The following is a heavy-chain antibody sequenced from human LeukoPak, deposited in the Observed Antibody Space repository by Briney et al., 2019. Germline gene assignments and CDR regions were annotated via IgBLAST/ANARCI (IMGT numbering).Heavy chain of an antibody. J-gene: IGHJ4*02. Sequence: ASVKVSCKASGGTFSSYAISWVRQAPGQGLEWMGWINPNSGGTNYAQKFQGRVTMTRDTSISTAYMELSRLRSDDTAVYYCARGYYYAPFDYWGQGTLVTVSS. CDR1: GGTFSSYA. V-gene: IGHV1-2*02. CDR3: ARGYYYAPFDY. D-gene: IGHD3-10*01. CDR2: INPNSGGT.